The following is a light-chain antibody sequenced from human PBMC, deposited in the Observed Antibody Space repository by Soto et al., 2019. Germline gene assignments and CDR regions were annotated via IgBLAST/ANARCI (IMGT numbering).Light chain of an antibody. V-gene: IGLV2-14*01. CDR2: DVS. CDR3: GSYTSSSTVR. J-gene: IGLJ2*01. CDR1: SSDIGGYNY. Sequence: QSVLTQPASVSGSPGQSITISCTGTSSDIGGYNYVSWYQQYPGKAPKLMIFDVSDRPSGVSNRFSGSKSGNTASLTISGLQAEDEADYYCGSYTSSSTVRLGGGTKRTVL.